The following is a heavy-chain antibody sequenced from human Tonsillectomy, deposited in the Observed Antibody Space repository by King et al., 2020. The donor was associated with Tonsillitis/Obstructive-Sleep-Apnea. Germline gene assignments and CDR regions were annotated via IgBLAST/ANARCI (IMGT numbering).Heavy chain of an antibody. V-gene: IGHV3-64D*09. CDR1: GFTFSSYA. J-gene: IGHJ3*02. D-gene: IGHD3-10*01. CDR3: VKFERGFVDAFDI. CDR2: ISSNGGST. Sequence: EQLVESGGGLVQPGGSLRLSCSASGFTFSSYAMHWVRQAPGKGLEYVSAISSNGGSTYYADSGKGRFTISRDNSKNTLYLKMSSLRAEDTAVYYCVKFERGFVDAFDIWGQGTMVTVSS.